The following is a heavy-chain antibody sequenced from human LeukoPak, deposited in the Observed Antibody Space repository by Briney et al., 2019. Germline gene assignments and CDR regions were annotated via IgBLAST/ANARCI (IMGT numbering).Heavy chain of an antibody. CDR2: IYADWSS. CDR1: GGSVGSDNSY. Sequence: SETLSLTCTVSGGSVGSDNSYWNWIRQPAGKALEWIGRIYADWSSNYNPSLKSRVTILVDTSKNQFSLRLSSMTAADTAVYYCARGYYYRTWGLGTLVTVSS. J-gene: IGHJ4*02. D-gene: IGHD3-10*01. V-gene: IGHV4-61*02. CDR3: ARGYYYRT.